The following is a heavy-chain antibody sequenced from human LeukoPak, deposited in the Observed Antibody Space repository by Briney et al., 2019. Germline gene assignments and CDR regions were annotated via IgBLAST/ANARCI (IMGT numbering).Heavy chain of an antibody. V-gene: IGHV3-20*04. D-gene: IGHD2-15*01. Sequence: GGSLRLSCAAPGFTFSIYSMNWVRQAPGKGLEWVSGINWNGGSTGYADSVKGRFTISRDNAKNSLYLQMNSLRAEDTALYYCARDLQVEAGPRTKTTRFDYWGQGTLVTVSS. CDR1: GFTFSIYS. CDR3: ARDLQVEAGPRTKTTRFDY. CDR2: INWNGGST. J-gene: IGHJ4*02.